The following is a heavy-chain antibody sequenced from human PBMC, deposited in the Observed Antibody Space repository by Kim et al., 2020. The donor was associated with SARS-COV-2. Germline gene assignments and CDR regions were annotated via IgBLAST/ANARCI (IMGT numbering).Heavy chain of an antibody. CDR1: GGSISSSSYY. J-gene: IGHJ6*02. CDR3: ARHPPPSSSWKAGGYGMDV. V-gene: IGHV4-39*01. Sequence: SETLSLTCTVSGGSISSSSYYWGWIRQPPGKGLEWIGSIYYSGSTYYNPSLKSRVTISVDTSKNQFSLKLSSVTAADTAVYYCARHPPPSSSWKAGGYGMDVWGQGTTVTVSS. D-gene: IGHD6-13*01. CDR2: IYYSGST.